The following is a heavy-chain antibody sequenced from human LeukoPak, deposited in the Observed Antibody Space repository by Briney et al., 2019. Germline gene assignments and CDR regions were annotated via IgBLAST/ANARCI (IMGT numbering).Heavy chain of an antibody. CDR3: AGDYSSSWYYYYYGMDV. D-gene: IGHD6-13*01. CDR1: GGSISSYY. CDR2: IYYSGST. V-gene: IGHV4-59*01. Sequence: SKTLSLTCTVSGGSISSYYWSWIRQPPGKGLEWIGYIYYSGSTNYNPSLKSRVTISVDTSKNQFSLKLSSVTAADTAVYYCAGDYSSSWYYYYYGMDVWGQGTLVTVSS. J-gene: IGHJ6*02.